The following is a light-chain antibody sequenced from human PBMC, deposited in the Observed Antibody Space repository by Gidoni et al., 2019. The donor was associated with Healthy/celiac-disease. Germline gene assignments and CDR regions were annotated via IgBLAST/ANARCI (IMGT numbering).Light chain of an antibody. V-gene: IGKV3-11*01. J-gene: IGKJ4*01. Sequence: IVLTHSPATLSFSPGESATLSCRASQSVSSYLAWYQQKPGKAPRLLIYDASNRATGIPARFSGSGSGTDFTLTISSLEPEDFAVYYCQQRSNSPLTFGGGTKVEIK. CDR1: QSVSSY. CDR2: DAS. CDR3: QQRSNSPLT.